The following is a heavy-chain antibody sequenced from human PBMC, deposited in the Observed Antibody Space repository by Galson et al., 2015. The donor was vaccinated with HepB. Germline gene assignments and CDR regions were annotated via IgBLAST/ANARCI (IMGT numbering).Heavy chain of an antibody. V-gene: IGHV1-69*13. J-gene: IGHJ6*02. CDR2: IIPIFGTP. CDR1: GGTFNSDA. CDR3: STVADSYYFYAMDV. Sequence: SVKVSCKASGGTFNSDAISWVRQAPGQALEWMGGIIPIFGTPNYARKFQGLVTCIADESTGTAYMELSTLRSADTAVYYCSTVADSYYFYAMDVWGQGTPGTVS. D-gene: IGHD6-19*01.